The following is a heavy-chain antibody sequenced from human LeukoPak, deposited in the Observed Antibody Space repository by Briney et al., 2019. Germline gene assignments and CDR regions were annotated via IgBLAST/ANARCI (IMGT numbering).Heavy chain of an antibody. CDR1: GYIFTGYY. J-gene: IGHJ4*02. V-gene: IGHV1-2*02. CDR2: INPNSGGT. Sequence: ASVKVSCKASGYIFTGYYMHWVRQAPGQGLEWMGWINPNSGGTNYAQKFQGRVTMTRDTSISTAYMELSRLRSDDTAVYYCARGGGRYWYYYGSGSYYNGEYFDYWGQGTLVTVSS. D-gene: IGHD3-10*01. CDR3: ARGGGRYWYYYGSGSYYNGEYFDY.